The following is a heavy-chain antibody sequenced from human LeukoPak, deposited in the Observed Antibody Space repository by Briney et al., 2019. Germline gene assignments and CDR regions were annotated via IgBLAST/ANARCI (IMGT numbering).Heavy chain of an antibody. D-gene: IGHD6-13*01. V-gene: IGHV4-30-2*01. J-gene: IGHJ6*02. Sequence: SETLSLTCTVSGGSISSGGYYWSWIRQPPGKGLEWIGYIYHSGSTYYNPSLKSRVTISVDTSKNQFSLKLSSVTAADTAVYYCARDASSSWTYYYYYYGMDVWGQGTTVTVSS. CDR3: ARDASSSWTYYYYYYGMDV. CDR2: IYHSGST. CDR1: GGSISSGGYY.